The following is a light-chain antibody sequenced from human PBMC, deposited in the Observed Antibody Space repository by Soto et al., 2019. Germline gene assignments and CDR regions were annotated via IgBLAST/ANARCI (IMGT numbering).Light chain of an antibody. CDR1: QSVSSL. V-gene: IGKV3-11*01. Sequence: EIVLTQSPATLSLSPGERATLSCRASQSVSSLLAWYQQKPGQAPRLLIYDASNRATGIPARFSGSGSGTDFTLTISRLEPEDFAVYYCQQRSNWPFTFGQGTKLEIK. CDR3: QQRSNWPFT. J-gene: IGKJ2*01. CDR2: DAS.